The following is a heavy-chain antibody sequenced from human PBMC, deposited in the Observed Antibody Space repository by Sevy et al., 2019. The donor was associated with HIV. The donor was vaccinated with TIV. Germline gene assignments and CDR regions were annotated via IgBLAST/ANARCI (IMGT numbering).Heavy chain of an antibody. V-gene: IGHV4-34*01. CDR3: ARSPPIVVVPGAPSWFDP. CDR2: INHSGST. J-gene: IGHJ5*02. Sequence: SETLSLTCAVHGGSFSGYYWNWIRQPPGKGLEWIGEINHSGSTNYNPSLKSRVTISVDTSKNQFSLKLSAVTASDTAVYYCARSPPIVVVPGAPSWFDPWGQGTLVTVSS. CDR1: GGSFSGYY. D-gene: IGHD2-2*01.